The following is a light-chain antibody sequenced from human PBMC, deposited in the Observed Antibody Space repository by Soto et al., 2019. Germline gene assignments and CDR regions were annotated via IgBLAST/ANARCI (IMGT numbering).Light chain of an antibody. CDR2: EVS. V-gene: IGLV2-14*01. CDR1: SSDVGGYNY. J-gene: IGLJ2*01. CDR3: CSYTHSSTLV. Sequence: QSALTQPASVSGSPGQSITISCTGTSSDVGGYNYVSWYQQHPGKAPKLMIYEVSNRPSGVSNRFSGSKSGNTASLTISGLQAEDEADYYCCSYTHSSTLVFGGGTKLTVL.